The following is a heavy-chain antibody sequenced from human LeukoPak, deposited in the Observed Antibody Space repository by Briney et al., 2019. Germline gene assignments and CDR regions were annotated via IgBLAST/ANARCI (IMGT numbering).Heavy chain of an antibody. CDR3: ARLAVAGTEFDY. J-gene: IGHJ4*02. CDR1: GFTVSSNY. Sequence: PGGSLRLSCAASGFTVSSNYMSWVRQAPGKGLGWVSVIYSGGRTYYADSVKGRFTISRDNSKNTVYLQMNSLRAEDTAVYYCARLAVAGTEFDYWGQGTLVTVSS. V-gene: IGHV3-66*01. D-gene: IGHD6-19*01. CDR2: IYSGGRT.